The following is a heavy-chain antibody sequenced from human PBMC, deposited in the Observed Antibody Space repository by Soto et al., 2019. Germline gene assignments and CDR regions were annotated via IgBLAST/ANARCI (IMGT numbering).Heavy chain of an antibody. Sequence: EVQLVESGGGLVQPGGSLRLSCVDSGFTFSSYWMSWVRQAPVKGLEWVGNIKQGGSEENYVDSVKGRFTISRDNAKNSMYLQMNSLRAEDTAVYYCARIAASGRGWDVWGQGTTVVVSS. CDR2: IKQGGSEE. CDR1: GFTFSSYW. D-gene: IGHD6-13*01. CDR3: ARIAASGRGWDV. V-gene: IGHV3-7*01. J-gene: IGHJ6*02.